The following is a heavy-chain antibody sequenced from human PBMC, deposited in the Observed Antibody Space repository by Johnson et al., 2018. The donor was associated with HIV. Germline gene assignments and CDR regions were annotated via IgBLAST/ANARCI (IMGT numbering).Heavy chain of an antibody. CDR3: AKDLETGDDYVWGSYQLGAFDI. J-gene: IGHJ3*02. D-gene: IGHD3-16*02. Sequence: EQLVESGGGVVQPGRSLRLSCAASGFTFSSYDMHWVRQATGKGLEWVSAIGTAGDTYYPGSVKGRFTISIENAKNTLYLQMNSLRAEDTAVYYCAKDLETGDDYVWGSYQLGAFDIWGQGTMVTVSS. CDR1: GFTFSSYD. V-gene: IGHV3-13*01. CDR2: IGTAGDT.